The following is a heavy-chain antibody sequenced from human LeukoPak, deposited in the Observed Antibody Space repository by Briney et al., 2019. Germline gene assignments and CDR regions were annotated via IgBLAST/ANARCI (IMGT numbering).Heavy chain of an antibody. V-gene: IGHV3-7*01. D-gene: IGHD3-3*01. CDR2: IKQDGSET. CDR1: GFTFSGFW. Sequence: GGSLRLSCVASGFTFSGFWMTWVRQAPGKGLEWVANIKQDGSETYYVDSVKGRFTVSRDNAKNSLYLQMNSLRDEDTAVYYCARVPSRDFRSGYRRFDFWGQGTLVTVSS. J-gene: IGHJ4*02. CDR3: ARVPSRDFRSGYRRFDF.